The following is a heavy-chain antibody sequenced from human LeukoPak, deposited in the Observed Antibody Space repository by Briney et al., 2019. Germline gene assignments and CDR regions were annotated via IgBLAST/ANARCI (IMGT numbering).Heavy chain of an antibody. CDR2: IYYSGST. D-gene: IGHD3-10*01. CDR1: GGSISSYY. Sequence: SETLSLTCTVSGGSISSYYWSWIRQPPGKGLEWIGYIYYSGSTNYNPSLKSRVTISVDTSKNQFSLKLSSVTAADTPVYYCARGGLWFGELRGYFDYWGQGTLVTVSS. CDR3: ARGGLWFGELRGYFDY. J-gene: IGHJ4*02. V-gene: IGHV4-59*01.